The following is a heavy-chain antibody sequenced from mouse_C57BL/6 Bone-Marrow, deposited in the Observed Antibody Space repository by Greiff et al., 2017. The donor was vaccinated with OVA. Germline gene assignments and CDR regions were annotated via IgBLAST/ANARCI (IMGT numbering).Heavy chain of an antibody. V-gene: IGHV1-7*01. J-gene: IGHJ3*01. CDR1: GYTFTSYW. Sequence: QVQLQQSGAELAKPGASVKLSCKASGYTFTSYWMHWVKQRPGQGLEWIGYINPSSGYTKYNQKFKDKATLTADKSSSTAYMQLSSLTYEDSAVYYGAREIYSRINWFAYWGQGTLVTVSA. D-gene: IGHD1-1*01. CDR3: AREIYSRINWFAY. CDR2: INPSSGYT.